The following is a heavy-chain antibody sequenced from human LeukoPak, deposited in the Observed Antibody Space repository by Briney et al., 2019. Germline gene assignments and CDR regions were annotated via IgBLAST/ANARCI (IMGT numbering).Heavy chain of an antibody. CDR1: GFTFGDFV. Sequence: GGSLRLSCTASGFTFGDFVMSWVRQAPGKGRGWVGFIRSKVYGGTTKNAASVKGRFTISRDDSRSIAYLQMNSLKTEDTAVYYCTRRYNYDSSGYYYVRDAFDIWGQGTMVTVSS. CDR3: TRRYNYDSSGYYYVRDAFDI. J-gene: IGHJ3*02. D-gene: IGHD3-22*01. CDR2: IRSKVYGGTT. V-gene: IGHV3-49*04.